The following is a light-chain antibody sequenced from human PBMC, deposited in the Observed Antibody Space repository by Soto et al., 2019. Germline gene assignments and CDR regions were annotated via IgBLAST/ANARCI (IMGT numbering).Light chain of an antibody. Sequence: QSALTQPASVSGSPGQSITISCTGTSSDIGRYNYVSWYQQHPGKAPKLMISEVNNRPSGVSDRFSGSKSGNTASLTISGLQAEDAADYYCSSYTSTSTLYVFGAGTKLTVL. J-gene: IGLJ1*01. CDR3: SSYTSTSTLYV. V-gene: IGLV2-14*01. CDR2: EVN. CDR1: SSDIGRYNY.